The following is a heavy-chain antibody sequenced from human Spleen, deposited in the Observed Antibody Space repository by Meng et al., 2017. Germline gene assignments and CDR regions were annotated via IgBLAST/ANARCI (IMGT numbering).Heavy chain of an antibody. V-gene: IGHV4-34*01. CDR2: INHSGST. Sequence: QRQLHRWGAVLFKPSETLALTCVVSGGSFSDYYWSWIRQPPGKGLEWIGEINHSGSTNYNPSLESRATISVDTSQNNLSLKLSSVTAADSAVYYCARGPTTMAHDFDYWGQGTLVTVSS. CDR1: GGSFSDYY. J-gene: IGHJ4*02. D-gene: IGHD4-11*01. CDR3: ARGPTTMAHDFDY.